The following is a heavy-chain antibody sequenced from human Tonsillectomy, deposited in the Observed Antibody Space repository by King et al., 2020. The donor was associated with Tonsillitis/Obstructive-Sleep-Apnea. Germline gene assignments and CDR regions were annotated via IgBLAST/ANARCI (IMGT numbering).Heavy chain of an antibody. CDR1: GGSISSSSYY. J-gene: IGHJ3*02. V-gene: IGHV4-39*01. D-gene: IGHD3-22*01. CDR3: AGPDSSAYSGDDAFDI. Sequence: LQLQESGPRLVKPSETLSLTCTVSGGSISSSSYYWGWIRQPPGKGLEWIGSIYYSESAYYNPSLKSRVTISVDTSENQFSLKLSSVTAADTAVYYCAGPDSSAYSGDDAFDIWGQGTMVTVSS. CDR2: IYYSESA.